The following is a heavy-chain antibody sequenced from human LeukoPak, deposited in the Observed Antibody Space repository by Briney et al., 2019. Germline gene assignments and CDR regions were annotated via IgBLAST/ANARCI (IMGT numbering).Heavy chain of an antibody. CDR3: AHRLDSTYCGGNCYPPLYDY. D-gene: IGHD2-21*01. CDR2: IYWNDDK. J-gene: IGHJ4*02. Sequence: SGPTLVNPTQTLTLTCTFSGFSLSTGGVGVGWIRQPPGKALEWLAIIYWNDDKRYSPFLKSRLTITKDTSKNQVVLTMTNMDPVDTATYYCAHRLDSTYCGGNCYPPLYDYWGQGTLVTVSS. V-gene: IGHV2-5*01. CDR1: GFSLSTGGVG.